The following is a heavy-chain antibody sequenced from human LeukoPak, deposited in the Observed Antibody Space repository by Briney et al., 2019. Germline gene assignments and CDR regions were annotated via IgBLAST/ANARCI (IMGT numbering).Heavy chain of an antibody. CDR1: GFTFSSYA. CDR3: AKDGNPFGGYFDY. Sequence: GGSLRLSCAASGFTFSSYAMSWVRQAPGKGLEWVSAVSGSGGSTYYADSVKGRFTISRDNSKNTLYLQMNSLRAEDTAVYYCAKDGNPFGGYFDYWGQGTLVTVSS. CDR2: VSGSGGST. D-gene: IGHD3-16*01. J-gene: IGHJ4*02. V-gene: IGHV3-23*01.